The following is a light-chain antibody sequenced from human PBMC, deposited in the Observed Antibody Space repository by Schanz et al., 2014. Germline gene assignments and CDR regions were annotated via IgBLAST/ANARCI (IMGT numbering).Light chain of an antibody. Sequence: ETVLTQSPGTLSLSPGERATLSCRASQSIISRDLAWYQQKPGQAPNVLIYGASRRATGIPDRFSGSGSGTDFTLTISSLEPEDFAVYYCQQRSNWPRLTFGGGTKVEIK. CDR3: QQRSNWPRLT. J-gene: IGKJ4*01. V-gene: IGKV3D-20*02. CDR1: QSIISRD. CDR2: GAS.